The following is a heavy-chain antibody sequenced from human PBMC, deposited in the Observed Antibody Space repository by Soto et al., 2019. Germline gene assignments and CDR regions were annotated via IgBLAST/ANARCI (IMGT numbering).Heavy chain of an antibody. J-gene: IGHJ4*02. CDR2: IDHSGST. CDR3: VRDSGNGWKDY. D-gene: IGHD6-19*01. Sequence: SETLSLTCAVSGGSISSTNWWNWVRQPPGKGLEWIGEIDHSGSTDYNPSLKSRVTMSVDKPKNQFSLKLSSVTAADTAVYYCVRDSGNGWKDYWGQGTLVTVSS. CDR1: GGSISSTNW. V-gene: IGHV4-4*02.